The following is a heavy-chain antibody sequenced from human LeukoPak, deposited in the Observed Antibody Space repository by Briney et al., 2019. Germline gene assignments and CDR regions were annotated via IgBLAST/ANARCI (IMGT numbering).Heavy chain of an antibody. CDR3: ARVPRNYYDSSGYLDY. CDR2: IDPSDSYT. D-gene: IGHD3-22*01. J-gene: IGHJ4*02. V-gene: IGHV5-10-1*01. Sequence: GESLKISCKGSGYSFTSYWISWVRPMPGKGLEWMGRIDPSDSYTNYSPSFQGHVTISADKSISTACLQWSSLKASDTAMYYCARVPRNYYDSSGYLDYWGQGTLVTVSS. CDR1: GYSFTSYW.